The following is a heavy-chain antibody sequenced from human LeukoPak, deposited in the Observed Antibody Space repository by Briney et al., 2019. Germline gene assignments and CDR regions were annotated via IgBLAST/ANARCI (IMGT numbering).Heavy chain of an antibody. CDR2: IYSGGST. CDR1: GFTVSSNY. V-gene: IGHV3-53*01. CDR3: AGPDGYNSNPAPYAFDI. Sequence: PGGSLRLSCAASGFTVSSNYMSWVRQAPGKGLEWVSVIYSGGSTYYADSVEGRFTISRDNSKNTLYLQMNSLRAEDTAVYYCAGPDGYNSNPAPYAFDIWGQGTMVTVSS. D-gene: IGHD5-24*01. J-gene: IGHJ3*02.